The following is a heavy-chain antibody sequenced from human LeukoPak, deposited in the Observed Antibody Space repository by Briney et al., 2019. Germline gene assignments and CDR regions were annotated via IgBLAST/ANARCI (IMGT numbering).Heavy chain of an antibody. V-gene: IGHV1-46*01. Sequence: ASVKVSCKASGYTFTSHYVHWVRQAPGQGLEWVGRINASDGSTSYAQKFQGRVPMTWDTATGTVYMELSSLRSEDTAMYYCARDLRLGWSMFAYWGQGTLVTVSS. J-gene: IGHJ4*02. CDR2: INASDGST. CDR1: GYTFTSHY. D-gene: IGHD6-19*01. CDR3: ARDLRLGWSMFAY.